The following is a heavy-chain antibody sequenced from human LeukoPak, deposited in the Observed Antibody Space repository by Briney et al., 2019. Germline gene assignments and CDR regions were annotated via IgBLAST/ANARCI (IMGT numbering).Heavy chain of an antibody. V-gene: IGHV3-21*01. Sequence: KPGGSLRLSCEASGFTFSDAWMSWVRQAPGKGLEWVSSLNSASTYIYYADSVKGRFTISRDNAKNSLYLQINSLRTEDTAVYYCASCSGGSCLQANTFDIWGQGTMVTVSS. CDR2: LNSASTYI. CDR1: GFTFSDAW. D-gene: IGHD2-15*01. CDR3: ASCSGGSCLQANTFDI. J-gene: IGHJ3*02.